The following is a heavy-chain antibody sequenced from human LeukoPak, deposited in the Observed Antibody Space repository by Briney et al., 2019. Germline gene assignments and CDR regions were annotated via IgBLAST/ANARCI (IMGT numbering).Heavy chain of an antibody. V-gene: IGHV1-69*13. CDR3: ARVHSSSWYGRGYFDY. CDR2: IILIFVTA. CDR1: GGTFSSYA. D-gene: IGHD6-13*01. Sequence: ASVKVSCKASGGTFSSYAISWVRQAPGQGLEWMGGIILIFVTANYAQKFQGRVTITADESTSTAYMELSSLRSEDTAVYYCARVHSSSWYGRGYFDYWGQGTLVTVSS. J-gene: IGHJ4*02.